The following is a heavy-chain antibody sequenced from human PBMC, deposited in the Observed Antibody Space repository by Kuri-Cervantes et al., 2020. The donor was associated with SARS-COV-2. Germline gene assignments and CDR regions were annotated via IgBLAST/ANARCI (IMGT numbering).Heavy chain of an antibody. CDR1: GGSIRSYY. J-gene: IGHJ6*03. CDR3: ASVKYIDYYYYMDV. V-gene: IGHV4-59*01. Sequence: SETLSLTCTVSGGSIRSYYWSWIRQPPGKGLEWIGSIYYSGSTYYNPSLKSRVTISVDTSKNQFSLKLSSVTAADTAVYYCASVKYIDYYYYMDVWGKGTTVTVSS. CDR2: IYYSGST. D-gene: IGHD2-15*01.